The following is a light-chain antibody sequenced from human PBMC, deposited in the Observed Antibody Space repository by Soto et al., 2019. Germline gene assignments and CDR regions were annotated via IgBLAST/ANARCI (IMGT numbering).Light chain of an antibody. J-gene: IGKJ1*01. CDR3: QQYGSSFAT. V-gene: IGKV3-20*01. CDR1: QSVGSK. CDR2: GAS. Sequence: EIVLTQSPGTLSLSPGERATLSCSASQSVGSKLAWYRQTPGQAPRLLIYGASTRATDTPARFSGSGAETDFTLTISRVEPADFALYYCQQYGSSFATFGQGTQVE.